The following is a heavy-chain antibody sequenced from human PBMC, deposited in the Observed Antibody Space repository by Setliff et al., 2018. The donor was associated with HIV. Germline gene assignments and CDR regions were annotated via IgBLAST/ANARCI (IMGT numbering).Heavy chain of an antibody. D-gene: IGHD2-21*01. CDR2: VTPDGGDK. V-gene: IGHV3-7*01. J-gene: IGHJ4*02. CDR1: GFTLSTYW. CDR3: VRDLARVIAH. Sequence: PGGSLRLSCAASGFTLSTYWMSGVRQAPGKGLEWVASVTPDGGDKYYANSMRGRFTISRDNGKNAVYLQMNSLTAEDTALYYCVRDLARVIAHWGQGTLVTVSS.